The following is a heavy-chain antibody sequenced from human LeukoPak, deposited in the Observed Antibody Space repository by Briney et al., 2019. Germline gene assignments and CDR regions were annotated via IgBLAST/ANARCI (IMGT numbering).Heavy chain of an antibody. Sequence: GASLQISCKGSGSIFTSYWISWVRQMPGKGLEWMGRIDPSDSYTNYSPSFQGHVTISADKSISTAYLQWSSLKASDTAMYYCARFQYCSGGSCYNYFDYWGQGTLVTVSS. D-gene: IGHD2-15*01. J-gene: IGHJ4*02. CDR2: IDPSDSYT. CDR1: GSIFTSYW. CDR3: ARFQYCSGGSCYNYFDY. V-gene: IGHV5-10-1*01.